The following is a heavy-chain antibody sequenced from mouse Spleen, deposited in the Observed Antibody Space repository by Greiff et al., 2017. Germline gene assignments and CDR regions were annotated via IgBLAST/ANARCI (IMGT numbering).Heavy chain of an antibody. CDR3: ARAKATVVARWYFDV. CDR1: GFTFSDYG. D-gene: IGHD1-1*01. V-gene: IGHV5-17*01. Sequence: EVKLVESGGGLVKPGGSLKLSCAASGFTFSDYGMHWVRQAPEKGLEWVAYISSGSSTIYYADTVKGRFTISRDNAKNTLFLQMTSLRSEDTAMYYCARAKATVVARWYFDVWGTGTTVTVSS. CDR2: ISSGSSTI. J-gene: IGHJ1*03.